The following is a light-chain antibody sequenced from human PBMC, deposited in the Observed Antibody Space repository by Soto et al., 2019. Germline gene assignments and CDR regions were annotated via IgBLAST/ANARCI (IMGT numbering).Light chain of an antibody. J-gene: IGKJ3*01. V-gene: IGKV1-17*01. CDR3: QQYYSYPLG. Sequence: DIQMTQSPSSLSASVGDRVTITCRASQSISNYLNWYQQKPGKAPKLLIYAASTLQSGVPSRFSGSGSGTDFTLTISCLQSEDFATYYCQQYYSYPLGFGPGTKVDIK. CDR2: AAS. CDR1: QSISNY.